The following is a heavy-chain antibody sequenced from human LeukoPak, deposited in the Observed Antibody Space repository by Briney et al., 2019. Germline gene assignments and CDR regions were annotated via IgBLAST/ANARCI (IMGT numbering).Heavy chain of an antibody. Sequence: SETLSLTCTVSGGSISSGSYYWSWIRQPAGKGLDWIGRIYTSGSTEYNPSLKSRVTISVDTSKNQFSLKLSSVTAADTAVYYCARSTYYYDSSGGAHDYWGQGTLVTVSS. D-gene: IGHD3-22*01. CDR2: IYTSGST. CDR3: ARSTYYYDSSGGAHDY. CDR1: GGSISSGSYY. J-gene: IGHJ4*02. V-gene: IGHV4-61*02.